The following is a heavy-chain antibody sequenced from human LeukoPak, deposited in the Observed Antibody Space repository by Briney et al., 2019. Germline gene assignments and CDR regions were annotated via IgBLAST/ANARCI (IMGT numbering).Heavy chain of an antibody. CDR1: GFTFSSYA. D-gene: IGHD3-22*01. J-gene: IGHJ4*02. CDR3: AKDDGGYYYDSSGYFY. CDR2: ISGSGGST. V-gene: IGHV3-23*01. Sequence: GGSLRLSCAASGFTFSSYAMSWVRQAPGKGLEWVSAISGSGGSTYYADSVKGRFTISRDNSKNTLYLQMNSLRAEDTAVYYCAKDDGGYYYDSSGYFYWGQGTLVTVSS.